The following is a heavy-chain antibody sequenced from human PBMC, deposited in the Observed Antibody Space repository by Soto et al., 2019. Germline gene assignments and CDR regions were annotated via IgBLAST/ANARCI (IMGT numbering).Heavy chain of an antibody. Sequence: SETPSPTGPVPGGSISGISYYWGWTPHPPGKGLEWIGSIYYSGSTYYNPSLKSRVTISVDTSKNQFSLKLSSVTAADTAVYYCARQGLYSGYDYTDYWGQGTLVTVSS. D-gene: IGHD5-12*01. J-gene: IGHJ4*02. CDR1: GGSISGISYY. CDR2: IYYSGST. CDR3: ARQGLYSGYDYTDY. V-gene: IGHV4-39*01.